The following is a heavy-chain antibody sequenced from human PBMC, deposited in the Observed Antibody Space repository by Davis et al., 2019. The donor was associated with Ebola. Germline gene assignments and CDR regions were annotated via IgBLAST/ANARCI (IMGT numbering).Heavy chain of an antibody. J-gene: IGHJ6*02. CDR3: ARDLRGAVAEHRGVYYCYCGMDV. D-gene: IGHD6-19*01. V-gene: IGHV1-69*10. Sequence: SAQVSCKASAGTLRRSAISWLRQAPAQALEWMGWIIPILGIAKYAQQFQGRVTITADKSTSTAYMELSSLRSEDTAVYYCARDLRGAVAEHRGVYYCYCGMDVWGQGTTVTVSS. CDR2: IIPILGIA. CDR1: AGTLRRSA.